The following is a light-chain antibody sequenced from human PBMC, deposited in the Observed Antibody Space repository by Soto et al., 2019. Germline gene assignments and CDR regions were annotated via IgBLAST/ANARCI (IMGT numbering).Light chain of an antibody. CDR2: DVT. CDR3: CSHAGTYTYV. V-gene: IGLV2-11*01. J-gene: IGLJ1*01. CDR1: SSDVGGYNY. Sequence: QSVLTQPLSVSGSPGQSLTISCTGTSSDVGGYNYVSWYQQYPGQVPKLMIYDVTKRPSGVPDRFSGSKSGNTASLTISGLQAEDEADYYCCSHAGTYTYVFGTGTKVTVL.